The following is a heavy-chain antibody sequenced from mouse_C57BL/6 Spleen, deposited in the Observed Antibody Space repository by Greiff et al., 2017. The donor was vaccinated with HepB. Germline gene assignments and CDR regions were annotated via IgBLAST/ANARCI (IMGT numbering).Heavy chain of an antibody. CDR2: ISYDGSN. V-gene: IGHV3-6*01. D-gene: IGHD2-4*01. J-gene: IGHJ3*01. CDR1: GYSITSGYY. Sequence: EVKLQESGPGLVKPSQSLSLTCSVTGYSITSGYYWNWIRPFPGNKLEWMCNISYDGSNNYNPSLKNQISITRDTSKNQLFLKLNSVTTADTATYESARGTYDDDEAYWGQGTLVTVSA. CDR3: ARGTYDDDEAY.